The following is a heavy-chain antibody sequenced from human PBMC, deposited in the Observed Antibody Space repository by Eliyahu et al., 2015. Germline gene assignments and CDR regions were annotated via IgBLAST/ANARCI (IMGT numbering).Heavy chain of an antibody. CDR2: IIPLXGTA. CDR1: GXXFXNYA. J-gene: IGHJ4*02. D-gene: IGHD3-22*01. Sequence: QVQLVQSGAEVKKPGSSVKVXCKASGXXFXNYAXSWVRQAPGQGLEWXGGIIPLXGTANYAQKFQGRVTITADESTSTAYMELSSLRSEDTAVYYCARAFYYDSRDYYFYYWGQGTLVTVSS. V-gene: IGHV1-69*01. CDR3: ARAFYYDSRDYYFYY.